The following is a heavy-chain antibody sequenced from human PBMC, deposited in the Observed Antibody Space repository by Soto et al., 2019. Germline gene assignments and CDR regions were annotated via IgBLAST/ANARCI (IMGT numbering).Heavy chain of an antibody. Sequence: QLGGSLRLSCEASGFTFSDFWMSWVRQAPGKGLEWVANIKGDGSEKRYVDSVRGRFTISRDNAKNSVYLQMNSLRADDTALYYCGRDEVRNGVGVWGQGIKVTVSS. V-gene: IGHV3-7*01. J-gene: IGHJ6*02. CDR3: GRDEVRNGVGV. CDR2: IKGDGSEK. CDR1: GFTFSDFW.